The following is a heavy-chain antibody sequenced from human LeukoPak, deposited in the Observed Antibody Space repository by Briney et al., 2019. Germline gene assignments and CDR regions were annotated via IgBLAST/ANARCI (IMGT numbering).Heavy chain of an antibody. CDR2: LNPNSGGT. CDR1: GYTFTGYY. CDR3: ATERDPYGSNSGSYFDY. Sequence: SVKVSCKASGYTFTGYYMHCVRQAHGHGLEWMGWLNPNSGGTIYAQKSQGRVTMTRDTSISTAYMELSRLRSDDTAVYYCATERDPYGSNSGSYFDYWGQGTLVTVSS. D-gene: IGHD4-23*01. J-gene: IGHJ4*02. V-gene: IGHV1-2*02.